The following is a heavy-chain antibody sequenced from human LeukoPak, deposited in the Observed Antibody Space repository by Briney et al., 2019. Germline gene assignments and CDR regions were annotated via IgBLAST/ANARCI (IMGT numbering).Heavy chain of an antibody. CDR2: IYPGDSDT. Sequence: GESLKISCKDSGYSFTSYWIGWVRQMPGKGLEWMGIIYPGDSDTRYSPSFQGQVTISADKSISTAYLQWSSLKASDTAMYYCARIYDSSGYYWAPFPYWGQGTLVTVSS. V-gene: IGHV5-51*01. CDR1: GYSFTSYW. CDR3: ARIYDSSGYYWAPFPY. J-gene: IGHJ4*02. D-gene: IGHD3-22*01.